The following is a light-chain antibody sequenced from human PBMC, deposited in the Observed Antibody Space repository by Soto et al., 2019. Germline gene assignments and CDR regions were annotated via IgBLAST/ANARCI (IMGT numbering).Light chain of an antibody. Sequence: DLLLTRSPYSLSVSLGERATINCKSSQSVLYSSNNKNYLAWYQQKPGQPPKLLIYWASTRESGVPDRFSGSGSGTDFTLTISSLQAEDVAVYYCQQYYSTPRTFGQGTKVDIK. CDR3: QQYYSTPRT. J-gene: IGKJ1*01. V-gene: IGKV4-1*01. CDR2: WAS. CDR1: QSVLYSSNNKNY.